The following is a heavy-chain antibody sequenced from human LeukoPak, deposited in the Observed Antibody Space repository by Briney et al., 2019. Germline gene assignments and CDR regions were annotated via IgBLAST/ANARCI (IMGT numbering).Heavy chain of an antibody. CDR3: AKPLGYCSGGSCHDAFDI. D-gene: IGHD2-15*01. CDR2: ISYDGSNK. Sequence: HPGRSLRLSCAASGFTFSSYGMHWVRQAPGKGLEWVAVISYDGSNKYYADSVKGRFTISRDNSKNTLYLQMNSLRAEDTAVYYCAKPLGYCSGGSCHDAFDIWGQGTMVTVSS. V-gene: IGHV3-30*18. J-gene: IGHJ3*02. CDR1: GFTFSSYG.